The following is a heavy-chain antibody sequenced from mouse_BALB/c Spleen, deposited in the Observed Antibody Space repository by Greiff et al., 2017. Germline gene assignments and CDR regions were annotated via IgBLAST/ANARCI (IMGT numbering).Heavy chain of an antibody. J-gene: IGHJ4*01. V-gene: IGHV2-9*02. CDR3: ARAPYGNYDGYYAMDY. CDR1: GFSLTSYG. Sequence: QVQLQQSGPGLVAPSQSLSITCTVSGFSLTSYGVHWVRQPPGKGLEWLGVIWAGGSTNYNSALMSRLSISKDNSKSQVFLKMNSLQTDDTAMYYCARAPYGNYDGYYAMDYWGQGTSVTVSS. D-gene: IGHD2-1*01. CDR2: IWAGGST.